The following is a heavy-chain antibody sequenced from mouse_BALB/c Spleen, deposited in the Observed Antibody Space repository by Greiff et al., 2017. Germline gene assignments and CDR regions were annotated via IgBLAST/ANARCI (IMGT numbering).Heavy chain of an antibody. CDR3: AREGYDWWFAY. D-gene: IGHD2-14*01. V-gene: IGHV2-2*02. CDR1: GFSLTSYG. J-gene: IGHJ3*01. Sequence: VMLVESGPGLVQPSQSLSITCTVSGFSLTSYGVHWVRQSPGKGLEWLGVIWSGGSTDYNAAFISRLSISKDNSKSQVFFKMNSLQANDTAIYYCAREGYDWWFAYWGQGTLVTVSA. CDR2: IWSGGST.